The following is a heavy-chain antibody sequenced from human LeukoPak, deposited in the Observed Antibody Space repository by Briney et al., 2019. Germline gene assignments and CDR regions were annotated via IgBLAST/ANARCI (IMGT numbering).Heavy chain of an antibody. CDR3: AKDGGLWVSAHWGDS. J-gene: IGHJ4*02. D-gene: IGHD7-27*01. CDR1: GFTFSSYW. Sequence: GGSLRLSCAASGFTFSSYWMNWARQAPGKGLEWVSTITTSDGNTYYADSVKGRFTVSRDNSKNTLFLQMNSLRAEDTAVYYCAKDGGLWVSAHWGDSWGRGTLVTVSS. CDR2: ITTSDGNT. V-gene: IGHV3-23*01.